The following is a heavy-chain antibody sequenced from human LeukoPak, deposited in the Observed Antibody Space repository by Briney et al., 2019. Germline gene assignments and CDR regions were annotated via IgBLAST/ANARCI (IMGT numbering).Heavy chain of an antibody. D-gene: IGHD2-2*02. CDR2: INPSGGST. CDR1: GYTFTNYY. V-gene: IGHV1-46*01. J-gene: IGHJ4*02. CDR3: AKLGCSGAYCYNNC. Sequence: ASVKVSCKASGYTFTNYYMHWVRQAPGQGLEWMGIINPSGGSTSYAQKFQGRVTMTRDTSTSAVYMELSSLRVEDTAVYYCAKLGCSGAYCYNNCWGQGALVTVSS.